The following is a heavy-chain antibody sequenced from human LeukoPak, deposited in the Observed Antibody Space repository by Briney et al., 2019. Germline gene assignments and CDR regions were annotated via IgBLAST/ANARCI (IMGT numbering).Heavy chain of an antibody. CDR3: ASADRSGYYGGFDY. J-gene: IGHJ4*02. CDR2: IIPIFGTA. CDR1: GYTFTSYD. Sequence: SVKVSCKASGYTFTSYDISWVRQAPGQGLEWMGGIIPIFGTANYAQKFQGRVTITADKSTSTAHMELSSLRSEDTAVYYCASADRSGYYGGFDYWGQGTLVTVSS. V-gene: IGHV1-69*06. D-gene: IGHD3-22*01.